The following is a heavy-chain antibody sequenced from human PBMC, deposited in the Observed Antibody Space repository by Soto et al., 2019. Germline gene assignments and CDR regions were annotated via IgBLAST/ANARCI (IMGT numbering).Heavy chain of an antibody. J-gene: IGHJ4*02. V-gene: IGHV1-2*02. D-gene: IGHD2-21*02. CDR1: GHTFTGHH. Sequence: QVQMVQSGAEVKKPGASVKVSCKASGHTFTGHHMHWVRQAPGQGLEWMGLIDLDIGDTKYAQKFQGRVTSASDRSITTAYMELRGLRSDDTAVYYCALEPTGTAGFDYWGQGTLVTVSS. CDR2: IDLDIGDT. CDR3: ALEPTGTAGFDY.